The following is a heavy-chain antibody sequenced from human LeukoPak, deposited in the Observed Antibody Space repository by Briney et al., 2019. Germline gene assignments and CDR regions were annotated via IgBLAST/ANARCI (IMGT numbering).Heavy chain of an antibody. CDR1: GFTFSSCS. CDR2: ISSSSSYI. J-gene: IGHJ6*02. Sequence: GGSLRLSCAASGFTFSSCSMNWVRQAPRKGLEWVSSISSSSSYIYYADSVKGRFTISRDNAKNSLYLQMNSLRAEDTAVYYCARDLIVVVPADSAGMDVWGQGTTVTVSS. D-gene: IGHD2-2*01. V-gene: IGHV3-21*01. CDR3: ARDLIVVVPADSAGMDV.